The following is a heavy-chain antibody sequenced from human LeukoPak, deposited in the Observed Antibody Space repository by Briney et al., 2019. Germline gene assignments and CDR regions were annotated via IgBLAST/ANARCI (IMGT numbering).Heavy chain of an antibody. J-gene: IGHJ4*02. D-gene: IGHD4-17*01. CDR1: GFTFSSYS. V-gene: IGHV3-21*01. CDR3: ARVGGYGDFGY. CDR2: ISSSISYI. Sequence: GGSLRLSCAASGFTFSSYSMNWVRQAPRKGLEWVSSISSSISYIYYADSVKGRFPISRDNAKNSLYLQMNSLRAEKPAVYYCARVGGYGDFGYWGQGTLVTVSS.